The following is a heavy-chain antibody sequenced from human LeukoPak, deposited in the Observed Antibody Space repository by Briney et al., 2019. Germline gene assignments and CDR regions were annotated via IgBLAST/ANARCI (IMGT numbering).Heavy chain of an antibody. Sequence: GGSLRLSCAASGFTFSSYSIHWVRQAPGKGLEWVAVISYDGSNKYYADSVKGRFTISRDNSKNTLYLQMNSLRAEDTAVYYCARDGSGTMIATWFDPWGQGTLVTVSS. V-gene: IGHV3-30*04. J-gene: IGHJ5*02. CDR3: ARDGSGTMIATWFDP. CDR2: ISYDGSNK. D-gene: IGHD3-22*01. CDR1: GFTFSSYS.